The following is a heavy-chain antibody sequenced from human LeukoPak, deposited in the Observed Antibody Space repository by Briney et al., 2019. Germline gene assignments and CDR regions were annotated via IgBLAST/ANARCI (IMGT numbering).Heavy chain of an antibody. CDR1: GGSISSSSYY. Sequence: SETLSLTCTVSGGSISSSSYYWGWIRQPPGKGLEWIGSIYYSGSTYYNPSLKSRVTISVDTSKNQFSLKLSSVTAADTAVYYCARRRLRGSGWYGNYMDVWGKGTTVTVSS. V-gene: IGHV4-39*01. CDR3: ARRRLRGSGWYGNYMDV. CDR2: IYYSGST. J-gene: IGHJ6*03. D-gene: IGHD6-19*01.